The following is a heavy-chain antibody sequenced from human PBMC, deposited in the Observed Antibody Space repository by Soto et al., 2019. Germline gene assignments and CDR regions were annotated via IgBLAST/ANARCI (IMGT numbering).Heavy chain of an antibody. CDR1: GYSFTTYG. J-gene: IGHJ6*02. CDR2: ISAYNGNT. V-gene: IGHV1-18*01. CDR3: AREGPAPYYYYGMDV. Sequence: QVQLVQSGGEVKKPGASVKVSCKTSGYSFTTYGISWVRQAPGQGLEWMGWISAYNGNTNYAQKLQDRGTMTTHTSTSTAYMELRSLRSDDTAVYYCAREGPAPYYYYGMDVWGQGSTVTVSS.